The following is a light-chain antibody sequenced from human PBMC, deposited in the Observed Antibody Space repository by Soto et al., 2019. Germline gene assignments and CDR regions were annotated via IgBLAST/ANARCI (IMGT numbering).Light chain of an antibody. CDR1: QGIANS. J-gene: IGKJ1*01. Sequence: DIQMTQSPSSLSGSVGDKITMTCRASQGIANSLAWYQQKPGKVPKLLIYAASILQSGVPPRFNGRGSGTDFTLTILSLRPEDAATYYCQQSKSAPQTFGQGTKVEI. V-gene: IGKV1-27*01. CDR2: AAS. CDR3: QQSKSAPQT.